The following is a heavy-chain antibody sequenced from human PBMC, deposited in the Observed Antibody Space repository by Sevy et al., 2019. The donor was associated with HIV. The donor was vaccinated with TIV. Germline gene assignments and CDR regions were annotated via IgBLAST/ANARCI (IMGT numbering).Heavy chain of an antibody. J-gene: IGHJ5*02. CDR3: ARKYYDILTGYYRFDP. CDR1: GYSFTSYW. CDR2: IYPGDSDT. D-gene: IGHD3-9*01. V-gene: IGHV5-51*01. Sequence: GESLKISCKGSGYSFTSYWIGWVRQMPGKGLEWMGIIYPGDSDTRYSPSFQGQVTISADKSISTAYLQWSSLKASDTAKYYCARKYYDILTGYYRFDPWGQGTLVTDSS.